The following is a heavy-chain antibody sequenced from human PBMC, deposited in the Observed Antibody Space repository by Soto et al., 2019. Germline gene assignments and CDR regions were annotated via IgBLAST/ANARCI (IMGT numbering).Heavy chain of an antibody. CDR3: ARDHNFGFILYAMDV. D-gene: IGHD2-15*01. J-gene: IGHJ6*02. CDR1: GYTFTSYS. Sequence: QVQLVQSGAEVKKPGASVRVSCKASGYTFTSYSMHWVRQAPGQGLEWMGIINPSSGRTSYAQNFQSRVTMPSDTSTSIVYMEMSSLKSEDTAVYYCARDHNFGFILYAMDVWGQGTTVTVSS. V-gene: IGHV1-46*01. CDR2: INPSSGRT.